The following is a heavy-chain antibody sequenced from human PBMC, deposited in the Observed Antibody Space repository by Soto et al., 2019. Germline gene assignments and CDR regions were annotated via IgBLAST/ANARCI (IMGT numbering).Heavy chain of an antibody. D-gene: IGHD6-13*01. CDR3: ARGAAAAGTDWFDA. Sequence: EMQLLESGGGLVQPGGSLRLSCAASGFTFISYGMTWVRQAQGKGLEWVSGITTTGRNTYYAESVKGRFTISRDNSKNVVYLQMNSLRAEDTAVYYCARGAAAAGTDWFDAWGQGTLVIVSS. CDR1: GFTFISYG. CDR2: ITTTGRNT. V-gene: IGHV3-23*01. J-gene: IGHJ5*02.